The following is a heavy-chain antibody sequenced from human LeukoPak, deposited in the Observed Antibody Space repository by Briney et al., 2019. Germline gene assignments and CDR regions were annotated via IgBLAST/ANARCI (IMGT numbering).Heavy chain of an antibody. D-gene: IGHD1/OR15-1a*01. Sequence: TGRSLRLSCAASGFTFSNYAMSWVRQAPGKGLEWVSSIDKNDATPNYADSVRGRFTISRDNSKNTLHLQMSSLRAEDTAVYYCAKYNGQLLEQWYYDYWGQGTLVTVSS. V-gene: IGHV3-23*01. J-gene: IGHJ4*02. CDR3: AKYNGQLLEQWYYDY. CDR1: GFTFSNYA. CDR2: IDKNDATP.